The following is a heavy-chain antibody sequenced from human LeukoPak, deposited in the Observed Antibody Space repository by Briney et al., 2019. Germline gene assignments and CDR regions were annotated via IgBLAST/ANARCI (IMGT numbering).Heavy chain of an antibody. CDR3: ARGVAGLVRGDAFDI. CDR1: GYTFTSYG. Sequence: ASVKVSCKASGYTFTSYGISWVRQAPGQGLEWMGWISAYNGNTNYAQKLQGRVTMTTDTSTSTAYMELRSLRSDDTAVYYCARGVAGLVRGDAFDIWGQGTMVTVSS. CDR2: ISAYNGNT. V-gene: IGHV1-18*04. D-gene: IGHD3-10*01. J-gene: IGHJ3*02.